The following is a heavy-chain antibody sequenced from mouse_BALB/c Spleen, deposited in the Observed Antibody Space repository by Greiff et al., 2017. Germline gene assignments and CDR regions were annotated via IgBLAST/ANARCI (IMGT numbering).Heavy chain of an antibody. CDR1: GFTFSSYG. CDR2: ISSCGSYT. CDR3: ARHEATVVATDRYFDY. D-gene: IGHD1-1*01. V-gene: IGHV5-6*01. Sequence: EVKLMESGGDLVKPGGSLKLSCAASGFTFSSYGMSWVRQTPDKRLEWVATISSCGSYTYYPDSVKGRFTISRDNAKNTLYLQMSSLKSEDTAMYYCARHEATVVATDRYFDYWGQGTTLTVSS. J-gene: IGHJ2*01.